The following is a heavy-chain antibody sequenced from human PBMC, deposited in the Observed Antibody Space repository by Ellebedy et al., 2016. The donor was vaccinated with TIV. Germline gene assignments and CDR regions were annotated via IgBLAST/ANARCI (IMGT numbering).Heavy chain of an antibody. Sequence: GESLKISCEASGFTFSRNWISWFRLAPGKGLEWVANINQDGSEEQYVDSVKGRFTISRDNAKNSLYLQMSSLRAEDTAVYYCARDPAGRTWGAFDLWGQGTMATVSS. D-gene: IGHD1-26*01. CDR3: ARDPAGRTWGAFDL. CDR1: GFTFSRNW. CDR2: INQDGSEE. V-gene: IGHV3-7*03. J-gene: IGHJ3*01.